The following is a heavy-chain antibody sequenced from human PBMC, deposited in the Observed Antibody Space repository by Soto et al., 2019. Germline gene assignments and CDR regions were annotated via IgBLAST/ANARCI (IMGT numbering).Heavy chain of an antibody. CDR2: ISYPGKEI. V-gene: IGHV3-30*04. Sequence: QVQLVESGGGVVQPGRSLKLSCAGSGFTFGSSSIHWVRQAPGKGLDWLAVISYPGKEIHYADSVKGRFFISRDNSQHTAFLQMTGLTTEDTAMYFCVAETSLGTFRDWGQGTLVAVSS. D-gene: IGHD3-16*01. CDR3: VAETSLGTFRD. J-gene: IGHJ4*02. CDR1: GFTFGSSS.